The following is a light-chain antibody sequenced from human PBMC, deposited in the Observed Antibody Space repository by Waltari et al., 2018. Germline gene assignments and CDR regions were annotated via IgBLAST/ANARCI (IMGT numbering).Light chain of an antibody. V-gene: IGKV1-12*01. J-gene: IGKJ3*01. CDR2: GAS. Sequence: DIQMTQSPSSVSASVGDQVTFTCRASQGITKWLAWYQQKPGRAPKLLISGASTLHSGVSPRFSGSGSGTEFTLTISDLQPEDVAIYYCQQANSFPITFGPGTRVDLK. CDR3: QQANSFPIT. CDR1: QGITKW.